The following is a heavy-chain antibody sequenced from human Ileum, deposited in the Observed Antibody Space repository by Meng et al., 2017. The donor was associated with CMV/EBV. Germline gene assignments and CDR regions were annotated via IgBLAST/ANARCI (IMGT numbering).Heavy chain of an antibody. J-gene: IGHJ4*02. CDR1: GDSIITNSYN. V-gene: IGHV4-39*07. Sequence: TVSGDSIITNSYNWGWIRQPPGKGLEWIGHIYYGGSTYYNPSLKSRVTMSMDTSNNEFSLKVRSMTAADTAVYYCTRGDLKGSGIAYWGQGTLVTVSS. CDR2: IYYGGST. D-gene: IGHD6-13*01. CDR3: TRGDLKGSGIAY.